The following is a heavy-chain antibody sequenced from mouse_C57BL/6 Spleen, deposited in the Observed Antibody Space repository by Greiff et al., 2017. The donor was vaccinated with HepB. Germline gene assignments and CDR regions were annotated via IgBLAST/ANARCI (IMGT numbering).Heavy chain of an antibody. CDR2: INPGSGGT. CDR3: ARVGGFDY. D-gene: IGHD3-1*01. J-gene: IGHJ2*01. Sequence: LVESGAELVRPGTSVKVSCKASGYAFTNYLIEWVKQRPGQGLEWIGVINPGSGGTNYNEKFKGKATLTADKSSSTAYMQLSSLTSEDSAVYFCARVGGFDYWGQGTTLTVSS. CDR1: GYAFTNYL. V-gene: IGHV1-54*01.